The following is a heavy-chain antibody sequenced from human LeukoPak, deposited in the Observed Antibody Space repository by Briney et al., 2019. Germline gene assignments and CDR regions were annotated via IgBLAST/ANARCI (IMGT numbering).Heavy chain of an antibody. J-gene: IGHJ4*02. Sequence: PSETLSLTCTVSGGSISSYYWSWIRQPPGKGLEWIGRIYTSGSTNYNPSLKSRVTISVDTSKNQFSLKLSSVTAADTAVYYCARTMYYYGSGSYFFDYWGQGTLVTVSS. CDR2: IYTSGST. CDR1: GGSISSYY. V-gene: IGHV4-4*08. CDR3: ARTMYYYGSGSYFFDY. D-gene: IGHD3-10*01.